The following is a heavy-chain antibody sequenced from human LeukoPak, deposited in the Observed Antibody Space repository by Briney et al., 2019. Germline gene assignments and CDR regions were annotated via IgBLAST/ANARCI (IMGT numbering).Heavy chain of an antibody. V-gene: IGHV4-34*01. D-gene: IGHD1-26*01. CDR3: ARGEWELLYYFDY. Sequence: SETLSLTCAVYGGSFSGYYWSWIRQPPGKGLEWIGEINHSGSTNYNPSLKSRVIISVDTSKNQFSLKLSSVTAADTAVYYCARGEWELLYYFDYWGQGTLVTVSS. J-gene: IGHJ4*02. CDR2: INHSGST. CDR1: GGSFSGYY.